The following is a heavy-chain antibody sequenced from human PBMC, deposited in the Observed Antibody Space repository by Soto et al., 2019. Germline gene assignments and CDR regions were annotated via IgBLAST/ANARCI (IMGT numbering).Heavy chain of an antibody. CDR1: GFTFSDYY. Sequence: QVQLVESGGGLVKPGGSLRLSCAVSGFTFSDYYMTWIRQAPEKGLEWVSYISSSTSHTNYADSVKGRFTISRDNAKNSLFLQMNSLRAEDTAVYYCARGRGAAAYYFDFWGQGTLVTVSS. J-gene: IGHJ4*02. CDR3: ARGRGAAAYYFDF. CDR2: ISSSTSHT. D-gene: IGHD2-2*01. V-gene: IGHV3-11*05.